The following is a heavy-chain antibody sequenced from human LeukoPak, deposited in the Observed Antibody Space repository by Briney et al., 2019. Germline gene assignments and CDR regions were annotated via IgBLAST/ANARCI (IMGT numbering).Heavy chain of an antibody. CDR3: AKAARWNYFDC. CDR1: GFTFSSNA. CDR2: ITDSGGST. J-gene: IGHJ4*02. D-gene: IGHD4-23*01. Sequence: PGGSLRLSCSASGFTFSSNAMSWVRQAPGKGLEWVSVITDSGGSTYYADSVKGRFTISRDNSKNTLYLQMNSLRADDTAVYYCAKAARWNYFDCWGPGTLVTVSS. V-gene: IGHV3-23*01.